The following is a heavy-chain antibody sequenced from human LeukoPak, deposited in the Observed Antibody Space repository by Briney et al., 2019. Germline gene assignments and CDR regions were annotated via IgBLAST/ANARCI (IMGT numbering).Heavy chain of an antibody. CDR1: VFTFSRLR. Sequence: PGGSLRLSCAPSVFTFSRLRMNGVRQAPGKGLEWVSYFGVSSLTIYYADSVTGRFTISTFHAKISLYLQMNSLRDEDTAVYYCARHGRDGYSFDYWGQGTLVTVSS. J-gene: IGHJ4*02. CDR3: ARHGRDGYSFDY. V-gene: IGHV3-48*02. CDR2: FGVSSLTI. D-gene: IGHD5-24*01.